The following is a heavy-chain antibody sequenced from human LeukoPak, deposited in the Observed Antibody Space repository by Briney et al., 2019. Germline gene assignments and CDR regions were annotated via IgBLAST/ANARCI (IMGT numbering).Heavy chain of an antibody. D-gene: IGHD4-17*01. J-gene: IGHJ3*02. CDR3: ARGLATVTTRAFDI. V-gene: IGHV1-8*01. CDR1: GYTFTSYD. Sequence: GASVKASCKASGYTFTSYDINWVRQATGQGLEWMGWMNPNSGNTGYAQKFQGRVTMTRNTSISTAYMELSSLRSEDTAVYYCARGLATVTTRAFDIWGQGTMVTVSS. CDR2: MNPNSGNT.